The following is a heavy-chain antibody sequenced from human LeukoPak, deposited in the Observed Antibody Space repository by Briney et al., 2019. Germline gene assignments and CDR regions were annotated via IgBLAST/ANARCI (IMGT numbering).Heavy chain of an antibody. CDR1: GFTFSDYY. J-gene: IGHJ4*02. D-gene: IGHD3-9*01. Sequence: GGSLRLSCAASGFTFSDYYMSWIRQAPGKGLEWLSYINIGGTNTHYADSVKGRFTISRDNAKNSLFLQMNSLRAEDTAVYFCTRDPDKSSKVDFWGQGTLVTVSS. CDR3: TRDPDKSSKVDF. V-gene: IGHV3-11*01. CDR2: INIGGTNT.